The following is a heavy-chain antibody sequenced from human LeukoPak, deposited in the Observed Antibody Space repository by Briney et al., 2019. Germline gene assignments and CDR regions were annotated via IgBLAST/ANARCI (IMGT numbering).Heavy chain of an antibody. Sequence: ASVKVSCKASGYTFTSYGISWVRQAPGQGLGWMGWISAYNGNTNYAQKLQGRVTMTTDTSTSTAYMELRSLRSDDTAVYYCARDLNSRETYYYDSSGYSRPNAFDIWGQGTMVTVSS. D-gene: IGHD3-22*01. CDR3: ARDLNSRETYYYDSSGYSRPNAFDI. CDR2: ISAYNGNT. CDR1: GYTFTSYG. J-gene: IGHJ3*02. V-gene: IGHV1-18*01.